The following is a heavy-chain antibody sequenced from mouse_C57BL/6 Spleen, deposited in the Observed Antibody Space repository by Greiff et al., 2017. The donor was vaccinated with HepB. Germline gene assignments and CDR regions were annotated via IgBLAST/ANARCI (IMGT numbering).Heavy chain of an antibody. CDR1: GYTFTSYW. Sequence: QVQLQQPGAELVMPGASVKLSCKASGYTFTSYWMHWVKQRPGQGLEWIGEIDPSDSYTNYNQKFKGKSTLTVDKSSSTAYMQLSSLTSEDSAVYYCAIHYGSSFVAYWGQGTLVTVSA. CDR3: AIHYGSSFVAY. V-gene: IGHV1-69*01. J-gene: IGHJ3*01. CDR2: IDPSDSYT. D-gene: IGHD1-1*01.